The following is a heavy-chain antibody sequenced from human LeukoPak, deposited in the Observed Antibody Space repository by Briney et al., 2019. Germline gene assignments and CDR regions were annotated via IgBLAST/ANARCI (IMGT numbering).Heavy chain of an antibody. CDR3: ARVGGEYVVSDY. CDR2: ISTKSDYI. D-gene: IGHD3-16*01. CDR1: GFTFSRYW. J-gene: IGHJ4*02. V-gene: IGHV3-21*01. Sequence: GGSLRLSCAASGFTFSRYWIHWVRQAPGKGLEWVSSISTKSDYIHYADSVRGRFTISRDNANNSVYLQMNSLTAEDTAVYYCARVGGEYVVSDYWGQGTLVAVSS.